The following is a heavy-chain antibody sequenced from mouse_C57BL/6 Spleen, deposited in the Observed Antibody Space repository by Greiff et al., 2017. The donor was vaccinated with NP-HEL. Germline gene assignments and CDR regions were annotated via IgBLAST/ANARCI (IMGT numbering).Heavy chain of an antibody. CDR2: IDPNSGGT. CDR1: GYTFTSYW. CDR3: AREDCGSSYKTWFAY. D-gene: IGHD1-1*01. Sequence: QVQLQQPGAELVKPGASVKLSCKASGYTFTSYWMHWVKQRPGRGLEWIGRIDPNSGGTKYNEKFKSKATLTVDKPSSTAYMQLSSLTSEDSAVYYCAREDCGSSYKTWFAYWGQGTLVTVSA. V-gene: IGHV1-72*01. J-gene: IGHJ3*01.